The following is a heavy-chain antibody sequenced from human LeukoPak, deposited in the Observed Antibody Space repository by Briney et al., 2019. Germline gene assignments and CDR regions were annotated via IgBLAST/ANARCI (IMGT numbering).Heavy chain of an antibody. J-gene: IGHJ3*02. CDR1: GFTFSRYS. CDR2: IRSGSDAI. CDR3: ARDLNFAFDI. Sequence: GSLRLSCAASGFTFSRYSMNWVRQAPGKGLEWVSYIRSGSDAIYYAASVKGRFAISRDNAKNSLFLQMNSLRDEDTAVYYCARDLNFAFDIWGQGTMVTVSS. D-gene: IGHD3-9*01. V-gene: IGHV3-48*02.